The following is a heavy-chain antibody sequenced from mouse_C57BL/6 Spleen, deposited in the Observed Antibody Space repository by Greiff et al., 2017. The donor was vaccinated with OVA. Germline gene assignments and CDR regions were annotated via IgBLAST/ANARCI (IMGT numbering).Heavy chain of an antibody. CDR2: INPGSGGT. J-gene: IGHJ4*01. V-gene: IGHV1-54*01. Sequence: VQLQESGAELVRPGTSVKVSCKASGYAFTNYLIEWVKQRPGQGLEWIGVINPGSGGTNYNEKFKGKATLTADKSSSTAYMQLSSLTSEDSAVDFCARDYGSSAYAMDYWGQGTSVTVSS. CDR3: ARDYGSSAYAMDY. CDR1: GYAFTNYL. D-gene: IGHD1-1*01.